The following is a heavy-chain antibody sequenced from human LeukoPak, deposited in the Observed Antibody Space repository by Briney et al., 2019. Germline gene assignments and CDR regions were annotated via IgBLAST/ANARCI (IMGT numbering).Heavy chain of an antibody. J-gene: IGHJ4*02. CDR1: GFTFSSYE. D-gene: IGHD5-24*01. CDR3: ARSTPVDGSADY. V-gene: IGHV3-48*03. CDR2: ISSSVSTI. Sequence: GGSLRLSCAASGFTFSSYEMNWVRQAPGKGLEWVSYISSSVSTIYYADSVKGRFTISRDNAKNSLYLQMNSLRAEDTAVYYCARSTPVDGSADYWGQGTLVTVSS.